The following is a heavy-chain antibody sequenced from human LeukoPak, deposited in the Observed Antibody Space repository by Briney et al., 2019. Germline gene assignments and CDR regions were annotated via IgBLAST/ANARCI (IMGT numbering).Heavy chain of an antibody. D-gene: IGHD3-10*01. Sequence: GGSLRLSCAASGFAFSSYEMNWVRQAPGKGLEWVSYISSSSSNTNYADSVKGRFTISRDNAKNSLYLQMNSLRAEDTAVYYCARSGSYAFDIWGQGTMVTVSS. V-gene: IGHV3-48*03. CDR1: GFAFSSYE. CDR3: ARSGSYAFDI. J-gene: IGHJ3*02. CDR2: ISSSSSNT.